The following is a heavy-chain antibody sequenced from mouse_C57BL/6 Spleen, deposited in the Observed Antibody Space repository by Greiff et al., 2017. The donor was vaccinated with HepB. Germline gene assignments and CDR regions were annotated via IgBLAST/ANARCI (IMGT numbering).Heavy chain of an antibody. D-gene: IGHD1-1*02. CDR3: AREGVATHFDY. J-gene: IGHJ2*01. CDR2: IYPSDSET. V-gene: IGHV1-61*01. Sequence: VQLQQSGAELVRPGSSVKLSCKASGYTFTSYWMDWVKQRPGQGLEWIGNIYPSDSETHYNQKFKDKATLTVDKSSSTAYMQLSSLTSEDSAVYYCAREGVATHFDYWGQGTTLTVSS. CDR1: GYTFTSYW.